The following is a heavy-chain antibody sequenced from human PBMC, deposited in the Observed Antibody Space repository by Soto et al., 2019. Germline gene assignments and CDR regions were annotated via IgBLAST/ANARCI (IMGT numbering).Heavy chain of an antibody. V-gene: IGHV3-23*01. CDR3: AKEPPLGPYDFWGFDP. CDR2: ISGSGGST. CDR1: GVTFSSYA. Sequence: EVQLLESGGGLVQPGGSLRLSCAASGVTFSSYAMSWVRQAPGKGLEWVSAISGSGGSTYYADSVKGRFTISRDNSKNTLYLQMNSLRAEDTAVYYCAKEPPLGPYDFWGFDPWGQGTLVTVSS. D-gene: IGHD3-3*01. J-gene: IGHJ5*02.